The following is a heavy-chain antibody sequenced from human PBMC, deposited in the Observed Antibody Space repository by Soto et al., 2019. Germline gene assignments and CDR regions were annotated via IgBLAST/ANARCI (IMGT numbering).Heavy chain of an antibody. D-gene: IGHD3-10*01. J-gene: IGHJ6*02. CDR1: GGTFSSYA. Sequence: SVKVSFKASGGTFSSYAISWVRQAPGQGLEWMGGIIPIFGTANYAQKFQGRVTITADESTSTAYMELSSLRSEDTAVYYCARDPEEDYYGSGSYKGMDVWGQGTTVTVSS. V-gene: IGHV1-69*13. CDR2: IIPIFGTA. CDR3: ARDPEEDYYGSGSYKGMDV.